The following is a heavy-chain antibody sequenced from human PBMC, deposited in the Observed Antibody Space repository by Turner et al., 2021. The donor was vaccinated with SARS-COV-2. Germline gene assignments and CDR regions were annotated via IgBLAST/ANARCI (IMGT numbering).Heavy chain of an antibody. D-gene: IGHD5-12*01. CDR1: GFPFRGYA. CDR2: LSGSGESA. CDR3: ARCGSSGGTPHFDY. V-gene: IGHV3-23*04. Sequence: EVQLVESGGGLTPPGGSRRLPCLASGFPFRGYAMGWVRHFPGKGLEWVSSLSGSGESAYYAESVRGRFTISRDNSRNTLHLQMNTLRAGDTALYYCARCGSSGGTPHFDYWGQGIQVTVSS. J-gene: IGHJ4*02.